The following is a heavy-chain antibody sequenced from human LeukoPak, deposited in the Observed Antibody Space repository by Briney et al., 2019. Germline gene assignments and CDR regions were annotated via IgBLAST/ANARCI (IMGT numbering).Heavy chain of an antibody. CDR2: IYYSRNT. D-gene: IGHD3-9*01. V-gene: IGHV4-59*08. J-gene: IGHJ4*02. CDR1: GGSITTYY. Sequence: PSETLSLTCTVSGGSITTYYWSWIRQPPGKGLEWIGYIYYSRNTIYNPSLQSRVTISIDTSKNQLSLKVNSVTAADTAVYYCARKDGDWWGQGTLVTVSS. CDR3: ARKDGDW.